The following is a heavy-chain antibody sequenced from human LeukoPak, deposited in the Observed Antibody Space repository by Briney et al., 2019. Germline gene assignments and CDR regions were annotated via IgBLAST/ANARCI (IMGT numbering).Heavy chain of an antibody. V-gene: IGHV3-23*01. Sequence: GGSLRLSCATSGFSFSSYAMNWVRQAPGKGLEWVSGISPSGDITYYADSVKGRFTISRDNSKNTLYLEVISLTAEDTAVYYCAKDDAWLRFGEWSQGTLVTVSS. J-gene: IGHJ4*02. CDR3: AKDDAWLRFGE. D-gene: IGHD3-10*01. CDR2: ISPSGDIT. CDR1: GFSFSSYA.